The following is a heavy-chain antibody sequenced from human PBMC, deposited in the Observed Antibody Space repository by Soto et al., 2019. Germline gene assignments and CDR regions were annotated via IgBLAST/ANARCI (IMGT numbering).Heavy chain of an antibody. CDR1: GGSFSGYY. J-gene: IGHJ5*02. Sequence: SETLSLTCAVYGGSFSGYYWSWIRQPPGKGLEWIGEINHSGSTNYNPSLKSRVTISVDTSKNQFSLKLSSVTAADTAVYYCARGPRHNWNRAIRQNWFDPWGQGTLVTVSS. CDR2: INHSGST. D-gene: IGHD1-1*01. V-gene: IGHV4-34*01. CDR3: ARGPRHNWNRAIRQNWFDP.